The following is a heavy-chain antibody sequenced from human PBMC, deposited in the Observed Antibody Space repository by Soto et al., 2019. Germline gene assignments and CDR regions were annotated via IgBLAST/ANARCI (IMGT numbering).Heavy chain of an antibody. J-gene: IGHJ6*02. D-gene: IGHD2-2*02. Sequence: QVQLRESGSGLVKPSQTLSLTCAVSGASIISGGYSYSWIRQAPGKGLEWIGYIYHSGSTNYNPSLQSRVTISIDRSENQLSLQLTSVTAADTAVYYCARGYCTRTTCYRGVDVWGQGTTVTVSS. CDR2: IYHSGST. V-gene: IGHV4-30-2*01. CDR3: ARGYCTRTTCYRGVDV. CDR1: GASIISGGYS.